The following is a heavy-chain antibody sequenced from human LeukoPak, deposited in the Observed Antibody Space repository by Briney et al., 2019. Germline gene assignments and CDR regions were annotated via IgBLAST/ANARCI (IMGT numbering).Heavy chain of an antibody. Sequence: PSETLSLTCTVFGDSITSGSYYWRWIRQPAGKGLEWIGRIYTSGTTNYNPSLKSRATISVDTSKNQLSLKLSSVTAADTAVYYCARNWNRGWFDPWGQGTLVTVSS. D-gene: IGHD1/OR15-1a*01. V-gene: IGHV4-61*02. CDR1: GDSITSGSYY. CDR3: ARNWNRGWFDP. J-gene: IGHJ5*02. CDR2: IYTSGTT.